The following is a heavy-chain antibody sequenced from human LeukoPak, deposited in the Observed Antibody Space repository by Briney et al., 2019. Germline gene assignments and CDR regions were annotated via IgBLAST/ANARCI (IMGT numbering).Heavy chain of an antibody. D-gene: IGHD6-6*01. CDR3: ARAPSIAARRGSWFDP. J-gene: IGHJ5*02. V-gene: IGHV4-61*08. Sequence: SETLSLTCTVSGGSISSGDYYWSWIRQPPGKGLEWIGYIYYSGSTNYNPSLKSRVTISLDTSKNQFSLKLSSVTAADTAVYYCARAPSIAARRGSWFDPWGQGTLVTVSS. CDR2: IYYSGST. CDR1: GGSISSGDYY.